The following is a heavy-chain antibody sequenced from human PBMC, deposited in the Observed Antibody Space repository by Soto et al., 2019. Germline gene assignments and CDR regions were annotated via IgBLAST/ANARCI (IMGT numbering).Heavy chain of an antibody. CDR3: GCSALIAAAGLDDDDGMDV. J-gene: IGHJ6*02. Sequence: SVKVSCKASGYTFTSYGISWVRQAPGQGLEWMGWISAYNGNTNYAQKLQGRVTMTTDTSTSTAYMALRSLRYDDTAVDYCGCSALIAAAGLDDDDGMDVWG. V-gene: IGHV1-18*04. CDR2: ISAYNGNT. CDR1: GYTFTSYG. D-gene: IGHD6-13*01.